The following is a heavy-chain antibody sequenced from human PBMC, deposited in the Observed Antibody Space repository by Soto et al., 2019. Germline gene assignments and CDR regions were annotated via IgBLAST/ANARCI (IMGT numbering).Heavy chain of an antibody. V-gene: IGHV4-61*05. CDR2: IYYSGST. Sequence: PSETLSLTCTVSGDSISSGSYYWDWIRQPPGKGLEWIGYIYYSGSTNYNPSLKSRVTISADTSKNQFSLKLNSMTAADTAVYYCARHNYGSGSTYFDYSGQGTLVTVSS. D-gene: IGHD3-10*01. J-gene: IGHJ4*01. CDR1: GDSISSGSYY. CDR3: ARHNYGSGSTYFDY.